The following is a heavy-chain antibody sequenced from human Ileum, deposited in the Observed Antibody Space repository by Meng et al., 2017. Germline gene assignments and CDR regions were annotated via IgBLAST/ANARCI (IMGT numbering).Heavy chain of an antibody. CDR1: GGSFSSDYYY. CDR2: TYYNGSP. V-gene: IGHV4-30-4*01. Sequence: QVQLQESGPGLVKPSQTLSLNCSVSGGSFSSDYYYWTWIRQTPGKGLEWIGLTYYNGSPFYNPSLRSRVTISVDTSKDQFSLKLTSVTAADTAVYYCARERRHYYGSGSFDYWGQGILVTVSS. CDR3: ARERRHYYGSGSFDY. D-gene: IGHD3-10*01. J-gene: IGHJ4*02.